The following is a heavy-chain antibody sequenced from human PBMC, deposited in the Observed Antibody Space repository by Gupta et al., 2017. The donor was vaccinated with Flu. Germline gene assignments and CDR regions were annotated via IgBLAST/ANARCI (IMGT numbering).Heavy chain of an antibody. D-gene: IGHD3-22*01. CDR3: ARGGYYHDARAEAFDI. J-gene: IGHJ3*02. CDR2: MYHSGII. CDR1: SINSGGYS. V-gene: IGHV4-30-2*01. Sequence: SINSGGYSWSWIRQPPGKGLEWIGYMYHSGIIYYNPSLKSRVTISVERSKNQLLLRLNSVTAADTAIYYCARGGYYHDARAEAFDIWGQGTMVTVSS.